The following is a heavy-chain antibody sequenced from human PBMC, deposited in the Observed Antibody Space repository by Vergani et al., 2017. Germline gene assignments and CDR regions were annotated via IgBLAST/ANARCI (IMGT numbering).Heavy chain of an antibody. V-gene: IGHV3-30-3*01. J-gene: IGHJ6*03. CDR3: ARSHYDFWSGYYRGYYYYMDV. Sequence: QVQLVESGGGGVQPGRSLRLSCAASGFTFSSYAMHWVRQAPVKGLEWVAVISSDGSNKYYADSVKGRFTISRDNSKNTLYLQMNSLRAEDTAVYYCARSHYDFWSGYYRGYYYYMDVWGKGTTVTVSS. D-gene: IGHD3-3*01. CDR2: ISSDGSNK. CDR1: GFTFSSYA.